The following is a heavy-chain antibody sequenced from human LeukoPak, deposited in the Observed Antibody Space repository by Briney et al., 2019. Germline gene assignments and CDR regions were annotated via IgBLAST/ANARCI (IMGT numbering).Heavy chain of an antibody. Sequence: GGSLRLSCVASGFTFRSNWMDWVRQAPGKGLEWVANIKRDGSGKNYVDSVRGRFTISRDNAKNSLYLEMNSLRAEDTAVYYCAKEGNWNLDYWGQGALVTVSS. V-gene: IGHV3-7*01. CDR3: AKEGNWNLDY. D-gene: IGHD1-1*01. CDR1: GFTFRSNW. J-gene: IGHJ4*02. CDR2: IKRDGSGK.